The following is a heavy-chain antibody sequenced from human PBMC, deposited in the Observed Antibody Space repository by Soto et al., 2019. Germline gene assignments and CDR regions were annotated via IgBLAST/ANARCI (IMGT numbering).Heavy chain of an antibody. V-gene: IGHV1-69*01. Sequence: QVQLVQSGAEVKKPGSSVKVSCKASGGTFSSYAISWVRQAPGQGLEWMGGIIPIFGTANYAQKFQGRVTITADESTSTAYMELSSLRSEDTAVYYCARVRGDCGGDCHYYGMDVWGQGTTVTVSS. J-gene: IGHJ6*02. D-gene: IGHD2-21*02. CDR2: IIPIFGTA. CDR1: GGTFSSYA. CDR3: ARVRGDCGGDCHYYGMDV.